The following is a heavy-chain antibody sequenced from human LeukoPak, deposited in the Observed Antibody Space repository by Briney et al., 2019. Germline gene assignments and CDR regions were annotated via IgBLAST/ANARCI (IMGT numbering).Heavy chain of an antibody. CDR3: AREGGGIAVADYDAVDI. D-gene: IGHD6-19*01. J-gene: IGHJ3*02. V-gene: IGHV3-48*02. Sequence: GGSLRLSCAASGFTFSSYSKHWVRRAPGKGLEWVSYISSSSSTIYYADSVKGRFTISRDNAKNSLYLQMNSLRDEDKAVYYCAREGGGIAVADYDAVDIWGQGKMVTVSS. CDR2: ISSSSSTI. CDR1: GFTFSSYS.